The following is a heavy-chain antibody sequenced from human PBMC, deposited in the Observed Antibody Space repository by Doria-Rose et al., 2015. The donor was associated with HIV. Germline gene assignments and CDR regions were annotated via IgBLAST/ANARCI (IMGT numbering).Heavy chain of an antibody. Sequence: PGASVKLSCKAFGYPLSSFYIRWVRQAAGQGLEWMGIINPSDGTATYGQRFQGRVTLTSDTSTGTVYMDLSSLRSDDTGVYYCAREGISGSADYWGQGTPVTVSP. CDR1: GYPLSSFY. CDR2: INPSDGTA. J-gene: IGHJ4*02. CDR3: AREGISGSADY. V-gene: IGHV1-46*01. D-gene: IGHD1-20*01.